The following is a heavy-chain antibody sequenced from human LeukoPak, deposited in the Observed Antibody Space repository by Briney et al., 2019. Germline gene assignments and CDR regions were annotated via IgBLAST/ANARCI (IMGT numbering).Heavy chain of an antibody. J-gene: IGHJ3*02. CDR3: ASGIYDSSDYSGEDAFDI. CDR1: GYTFTSYD. CDR2: MNPNSGNT. V-gene: IGHV1-8*01. D-gene: IGHD3-22*01. Sequence: ASVKVSCKASGYTFTSYDINWVRQATGQGLEWMGWMNPNSGNTDYAQKFQGRVTMTRNTSISTAYMELSSLRSEDTAVYYCASGIYDSSDYSGEDAFDIWGQGTMVTVSS.